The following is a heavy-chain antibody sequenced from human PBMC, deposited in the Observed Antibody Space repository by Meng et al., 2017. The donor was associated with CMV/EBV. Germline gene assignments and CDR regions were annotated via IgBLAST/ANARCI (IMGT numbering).Heavy chain of an antibody. V-gene: IGHV1-2*02. J-gene: IGHJ6*02. CDR1: GYTFTGYY. D-gene: IGHD3-10*01. CDR2: INPNSGGT. Sequence: ASVPVPCMASGYTFTGYYMHWVRQAPGQGLEWMGWINPNSGGTNYAQKFQGRVTMTRDTSISTAYMELSRLRSDDTAVYYGARGIWFGEPGGMDVWGQGTTVTVSS. CDR3: ARGIWFGEPGGMDV.